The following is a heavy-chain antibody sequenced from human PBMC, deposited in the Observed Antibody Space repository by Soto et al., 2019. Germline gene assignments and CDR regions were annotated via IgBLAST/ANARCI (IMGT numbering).Heavy chain of an antibody. Sequence: GASVKVSCKASGGTFSSYAVSLVRQAPGQGLEWMGGIIPIFGTANYAQKFQGRVTITADESTSTAYMELSSLRSEDTAVYYCARSYYYDSSGYLDAFDIWGQGTMVTVSS. J-gene: IGHJ3*02. D-gene: IGHD3-22*01. CDR1: GGTFSSYA. CDR2: IIPIFGTA. V-gene: IGHV1-69*13. CDR3: ARSYYYDSSGYLDAFDI.